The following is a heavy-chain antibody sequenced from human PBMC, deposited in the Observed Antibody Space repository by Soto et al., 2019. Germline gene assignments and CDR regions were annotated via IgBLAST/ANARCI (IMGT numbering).Heavy chain of an antibody. J-gene: IGHJ6*03. V-gene: IGHV1-8*01. CDR2: MNPNSGNT. Sequence: ASVKVSCKASGYTFTSYDINWVRQATGQGLEWMGWMNPNSGNTGYAQKFQGRVTMTRNTPIGPAYMELGSLRSEDTAVYYCARGSRGYSGYANYYYYYMDVWGKGTTVTVSS. CDR3: ARGSRGYSGYANYYYYYMDV. CDR1: GYTFTSYD. D-gene: IGHD5-12*01.